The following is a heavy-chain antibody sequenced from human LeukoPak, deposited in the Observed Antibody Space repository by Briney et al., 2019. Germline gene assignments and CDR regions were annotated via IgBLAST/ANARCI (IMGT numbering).Heavy chain of an antibody. J-gene: IGHJ3*02. CDR3: AKSSGSTKGAFDI. Sequence: PGGSLRLSCAASGFTFSSYAMHWVRQAPGKGLEWVAVTSYDGSIKKYADSVKGRFTISRDNSKNTLFLQMNSLRPEDTAVYYCAKSSGSTKGAFDIWGQXTMVTVSS. D-gene: IGHD1-26*01. V-gene: IGHV3-30-3*02. CDR2: TSYDGSIK. CDR1: GFTFSSYA.